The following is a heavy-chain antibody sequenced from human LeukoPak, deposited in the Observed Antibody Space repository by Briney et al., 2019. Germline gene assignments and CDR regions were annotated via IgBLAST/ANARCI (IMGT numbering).Heavy chain of an antibody. V-gene: IGHV3-48*01. CDR1: GFTFSSYS. CDR3: ARVSQLVSHYYGMDV. D-gene: IGHD1-1*01. CDR2: ISSSSSTI. J-gene: IGHJ6*02. Sequence: GGSLRLSCAASGFTFSSYSMNWVRQAPGKGLEWVSYISSSSSTIYYADSVKGRFTISRDNAKNSLYLQMNSLRAEDTAVYYCARVSQLVSHYYGMDVWGQGTTVTVSS.